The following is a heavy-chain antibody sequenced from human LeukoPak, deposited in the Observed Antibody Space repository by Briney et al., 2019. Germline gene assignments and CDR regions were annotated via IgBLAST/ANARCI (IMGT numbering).Heavy chain of an antibody. V-gene: IGHV1-2*02. CDR2: INPNSGGT. J-gene: IGHJ5*02. Sequence: GASVKVSCKASGYTFTGYYMHWVRQAPGQGLEWMGWINPNSGGTNYAQKFQGRVTMTRDTSISTAYMELSRLRSDDTAVYYCAVHSEAYCGGDCYSGLGGFDPWGQGTLVTVSS. CDR1: GYTFTGYY. D-gene: IGHD2-21*02. CDR3: AVHSEAYCGGDCYSGLGGFDP.